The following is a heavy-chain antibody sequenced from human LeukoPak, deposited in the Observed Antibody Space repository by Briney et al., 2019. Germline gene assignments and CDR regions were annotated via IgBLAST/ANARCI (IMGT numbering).Heavy chain of an antibody. CDR2: INPNSGGT. Sequence: ASVRVSFKASGYTFTVYYMHWVRQAPGQGGEWMGWINPNSGGTNYTQKFQGRVTMTTDTSITTAYMELSRLRSDDTAVYYCARGAAAGSYNWFDPWGQGTLVTVSS. J-gene: IGHJ5*02. V-gene: IGHV1-2*02. D-gene: IGHD6-13*01. CDR1: GYTFTVYY. CDR3: ARGAAAGSYNWFDP.